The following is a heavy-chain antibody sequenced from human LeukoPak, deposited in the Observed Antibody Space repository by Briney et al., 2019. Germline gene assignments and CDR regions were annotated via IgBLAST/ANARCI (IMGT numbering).Heavy chain of an antibody. D-gene: IGHD4-17*01. V-gene: IGHV3-30*02. Sequence: GGSLSLSCAASGFTFSSYGMHWVRQAPGKGLEWVAFIRYDGSNKYYADSVKGRFTISRDNSKNTPYLQMNSLRAEDTAVYYCAKNPGYGDSKRGLDYWGQGTLVTVSS. J-gene: IGHJ4*02. CDR2: IRYDGSNK. CDR3: AKNPGYGDSKRGLDY. CDR1: GFTFSSYG.